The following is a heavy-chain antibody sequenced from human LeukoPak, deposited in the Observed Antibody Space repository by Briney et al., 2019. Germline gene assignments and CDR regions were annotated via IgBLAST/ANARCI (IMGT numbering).Heavy chain of an antibody. Sequence: PSETLSLTCAVSGGSISSSNWWNWVRQPPGKGLEWIGQIYHSGSTNYNPSLKTRVTISVDKSKSQFSLNLTSVTAADTAVYYCARHDSSGPYNAFDIWGQGTMVTVSS. J-gene: IGHJ3*02. CDR1: GGSISSSNW. V-gene: IGHV4-4*02. CDR3: ARHDSSGPYNAFDI. CDR2: IYHSGST. D-gene: IGHD3-22*01.